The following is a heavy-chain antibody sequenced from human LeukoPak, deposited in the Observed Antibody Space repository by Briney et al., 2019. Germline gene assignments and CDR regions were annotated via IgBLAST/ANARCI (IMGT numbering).Heavy chain of an antibody. D-gene: IGHD2-21*01. CDR1: GFTFSSSW. CDR2: INQDGSKQ. CDR3: ARDPDILLGVNFDY. V-gene: IGHV3-7*01. J-gene: IGHJ4*02. Sequence: PGGSLRLSCSASGFTFSSSWMNWVRQAPGKGLEWVANINQDGSKQNYVDSVKGRFTVSRDNAQNSLYLRMHSLRAEDTAVYYCARDPDILLGVNFDYWGQGALVIVSS.